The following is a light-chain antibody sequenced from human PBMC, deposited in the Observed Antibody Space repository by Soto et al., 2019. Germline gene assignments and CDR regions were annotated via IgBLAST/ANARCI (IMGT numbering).Light chain of an antibody. CDR3: LVASEYPWA. CDR2: GAS. CDR1: QDVRHH. V-gene: IGKV1-6*01. Sequence: VGNRVTISCRASQDVRHHIGWYQQTPGKAPKLLIYGASSLQSGVPSRFCGSGYSTHLTLTFGSVLPEDLVICSMLVASEYPWAFGQGTKVDIK. J-gene: IGKJ1*01.